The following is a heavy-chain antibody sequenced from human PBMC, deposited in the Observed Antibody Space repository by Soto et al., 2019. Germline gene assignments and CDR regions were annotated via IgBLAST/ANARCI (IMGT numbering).Heavy chain of an antibody. CDR3: AKSGSNTNYYFDY. CDR2: ISYDGSNK. CDR1: GFTFSSYA. J-gene: IGHJ4*02. Sequence: GGSLRLSCAASGFTFSSYAMHWVRQAPGKGLEWVAVISYDGSNKYYADSVKGRFTISRDNSKNTLYLQMNSLRAEDTAVYYCAKSGSNTNYYFDYWGQGTLVTVSS. D-gene: IGHD1-26*01. V-gene: IGHV3-30-3*01.